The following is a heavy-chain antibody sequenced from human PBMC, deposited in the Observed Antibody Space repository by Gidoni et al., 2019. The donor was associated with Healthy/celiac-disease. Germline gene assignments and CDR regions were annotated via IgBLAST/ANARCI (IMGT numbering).Heavy chain of an antibody. Sequence: EVQLVESGGGLVQPGGSLRLSCAASGFTFSSYEMNWVRQAPGKGLEWVSYISSSGSTIYYADSVKGRFTISRDNAKNSLYLQMNSLRAEDTAVYYCAREVGSYYSFDYWGQGTLVTVSS. V-gene: IGHV3-48*03. CDR3: AREVGSYYSFDY. CDR2: ISSSGSTI. D-gene: IGHD1-26*01. J-gene: IGHJ4*02. CDR1: GFTFSSYE.